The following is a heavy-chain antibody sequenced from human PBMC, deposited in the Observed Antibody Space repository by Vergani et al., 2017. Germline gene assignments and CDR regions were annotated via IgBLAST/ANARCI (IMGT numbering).Heavy chain of an antibody. J-gene: IGHJ4*02. Sequence: QVQLVQSGAEVKKPGSSVKVSCKASGGTFSSYAISWVRQALGQGLEWMGGIIPIFGTANYAQKFQGRVTITADESTSTAYMELSSLRSEDTAVYYCARDRGGITMVRGAYEAYFDYWGQGTLVTVSS. CDR2: IIPIFGTA. CDR3: ARDRGGITMVRGAYEAYFDY. D-gene: IGHD3-10*01. CDR1: GGTFSSYA. V-gene: IGHV1-69*12.